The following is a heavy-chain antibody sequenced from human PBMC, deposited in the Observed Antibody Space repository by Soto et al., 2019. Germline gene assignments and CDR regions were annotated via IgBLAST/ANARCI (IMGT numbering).Heavy chain of an antibody. J-gene: IGHJ5*02. CDR2: IIPIFGTA. CDR1: GGTFSSYA. CDR3: ARAGHYVSGSSGRRDWFDP. D-gene: IGHD3-10*01. Sequence: QVQLVQSGAEVKKPGSSVKVSCKASGGTFSSYAISWVRQAPGQGLEWMGGIIPIFGTANYAQKFQGRVTITADKPTITAYMELSSLRSEDTAVYYFARAGHYVSGSSGRRDWFDPWGQGTLVTVSS. V-gene: IGHV1-69*06.